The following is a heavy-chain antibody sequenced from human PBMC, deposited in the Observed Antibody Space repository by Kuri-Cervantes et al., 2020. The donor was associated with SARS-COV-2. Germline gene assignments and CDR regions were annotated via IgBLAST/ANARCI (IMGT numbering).Heavy chain of an antibody. CDR2: ISYDGSNK. CDR3: ARDVTGYSSSWYGYYYYGMDV. D-gene: IGHD6-13*01. J-gene: IGHJ6*02. Sequence: GESLKISCAASGFTFSSYWMSRVRQAPGKGLEWVAVISYDGSNKYYADSVKGRFTISRDNSKNTLYLQMNSLRAEDTAVYYCARDVTGYSSSWYGYYYYGMDVWGQGTTVTVSS. V-gene: IGHV3-30*03. CDR1: GFTFSSYW.